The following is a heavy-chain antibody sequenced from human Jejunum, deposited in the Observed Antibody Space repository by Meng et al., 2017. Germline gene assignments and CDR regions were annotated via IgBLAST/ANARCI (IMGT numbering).Heavy chain of an antibody. J-gene: IGHJ4*02. CDR1: GFAFSNNV. Sequence: VQLVESGGGLAHPGGSLRLSVAASGFAFSNNVMHWVRQSPGKGLVWVSRIHPSGSNSNNADSVKGRFTVSRDNSRNTLYLQMNSLRAEDTALYSCAKDSQWMTTVDYWGQGTLVTVSS. CDR3: AKDSQWMTTVDY. D-gene: IGHD4-17*01. V-gene: IGHV3-74*01. CDR2: IHPSGSNS.